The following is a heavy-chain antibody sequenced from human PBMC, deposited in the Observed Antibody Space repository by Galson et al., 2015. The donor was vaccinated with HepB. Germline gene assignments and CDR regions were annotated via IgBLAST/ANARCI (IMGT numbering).Heavy chain of an antibody. J-gene: IGHJ4*02. D-gene: IGHD3-10*01. CDR2: ISGSGRSS. CDR3: AKDVSFGELSDY. CDR1: GLTFSSYA. Sequence: SLRLSCAASGLTFSSYAMSWVRQAPGKGLEWVSEISGSGRSSYYADSVKGRFTISRDNSKNTLYLQMSSLRAEDTAVYYCAKDVSFGELSDYWGQGTLVTVSS. V-gene: IGHV3-23*01.